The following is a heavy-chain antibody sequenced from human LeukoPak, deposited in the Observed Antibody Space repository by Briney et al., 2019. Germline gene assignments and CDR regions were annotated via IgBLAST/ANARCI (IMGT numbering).Heavy chain of an antibody. CDR3: ARTRYYYGTRSYGAPYYFDY. CDR1: GGSISSSSYY. V-gene: IGHV4-39*01. CDR2: IYYSGST. Sequence: SETLSLTCTVSGGSISSSSYYWGWIRQPPGKGLEWIGSIYYSGSTYYNPSLKSRVTISVDTSKNQFSLKLSSVTAADTAVYYCARTRYYYGTRSYGAPYYFDYWGQGTLVTVSS. D-gene: IGHD3-10*01. J-gene: IGHJ4*02.